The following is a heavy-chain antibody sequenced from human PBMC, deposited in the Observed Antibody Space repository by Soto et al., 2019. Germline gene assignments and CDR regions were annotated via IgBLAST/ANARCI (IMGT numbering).Heavy chain of an antibody. CDR3: ARDLGSYAHPCDKSNY. CDR2: IRKVGFEK. Sequence: QVQLVESGGGVVQPGSSLRLSCAASGFKFSDFAMHWVRQAPGKGLEWVAVIRKVGFEKFYVDSAKGRFSISRDDSHRTVFMQMNSLRPEDTGVYYCARDLGSYAHPCDKSNYWGQGTLVNVSS. D-gene: IGHD2-15*01. V-gene: IGHV3-30*04. J-gene: IGHJ4*02. CDR1: GFKFSDFA.